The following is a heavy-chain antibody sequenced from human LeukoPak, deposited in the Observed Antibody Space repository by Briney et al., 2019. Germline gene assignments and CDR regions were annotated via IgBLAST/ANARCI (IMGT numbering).Heavy chain of an antibody. V-gene: IGHV5-51*01. CDR1: GYNFTSNW. D-gene: IGHD4-11*01. Sequence: GESLKISCKGSGYNFTSNWIGWVRQMPGKGLEYMGIIYPGDSDTRYSPSFQGQVTISADKSISTAYLQWGSLKASDTAIYYCAKGGYRNYPHWFDPWGQGTLVTVSS. J-gene: IGHJ5*02. CDR2: IYPGDSDT. CDR3: AKGGYRNYPHWFDP.